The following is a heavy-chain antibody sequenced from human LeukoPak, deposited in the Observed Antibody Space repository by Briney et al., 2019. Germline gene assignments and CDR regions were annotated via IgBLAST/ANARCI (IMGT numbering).Heavy chain of an antibody. CDR3: ARDQIAAAGTGIDY. J-gene: IGHJ4*02. Sequence: SVKVSCKASGGTFSSYAISWVRQAPGQGLEWMGRIIPILGIANYAQKFQGRVTITADKSTSTAYMELSSLRSEDTAVYYCARDQIAAAGTGIDYWGQGTPVTVSS. CDR1: GGTFSSYA. CDR2: IIPILGIA. V-gene: IGHV1-69*04. D-gene: IGHD6-13*01.